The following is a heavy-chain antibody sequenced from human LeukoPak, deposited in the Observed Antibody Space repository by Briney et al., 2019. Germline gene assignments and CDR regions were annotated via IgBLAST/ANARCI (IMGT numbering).Heavy chain of an antibody. D-gene: IGHD3-16*01. CDR3: AREGHDSNGQGGLVWFDP. Sequence: GASVRVSCKASGDTFTSYAISWVREAPGHGLEWMGGIIPIIGTANDAQKFQGRVTITTDESTSTAYMELSSLRSEDTAVYYCAREGHDSNGQGGLVWFDPWGQGTLVTVSS. CDR2: IIPIIGTA. CDR1: GDTFTSYA. V-gene: IGHV1-69*05. J-gene: IGHJ5*02.